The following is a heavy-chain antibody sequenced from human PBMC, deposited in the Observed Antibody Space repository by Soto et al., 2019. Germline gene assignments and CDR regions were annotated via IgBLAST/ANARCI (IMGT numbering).Heavy chain of an antibody. Sequence: GESLKISCKGSGYRFTRYWIGWVRQMPGKGLEWMGIIYPGDSDTRYSPSFQGQVTISADKSISTAYLQWSSLKASDTAMYYCARHRRYSSGWYSGFDYWGQGTLVTVSS. D-gene: IGHD6-19*01. V-gene: IGHV5-51*01. CDR3: ARHRRYSSGWYSGFDY. CDR2: IYPGDSDT. J-gene: IGHJ4*02. CDR1: GYRFTRYW.